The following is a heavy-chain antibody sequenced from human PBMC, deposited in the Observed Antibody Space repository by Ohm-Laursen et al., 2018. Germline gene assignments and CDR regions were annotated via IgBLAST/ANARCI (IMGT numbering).Heavy chain of an antibody. J-gene: IGHJ4*02. V-gene: IGHV3-30*18. CDR1: GFTFSSYG. CDR3: AKDKSVVAALDY. Sequence: SLRLSCAASGFTFSSYGMHWVRQAPGKGLEWVAVISYDGSNKYYADSVKGRFTISRDNSKNTLYLQMNSLRAEDTAVYYCAKDKSVVAALDYWGQGTLVTVSS. CDR2: ISYDGSNK. D-gene: IGHD6-6*01.